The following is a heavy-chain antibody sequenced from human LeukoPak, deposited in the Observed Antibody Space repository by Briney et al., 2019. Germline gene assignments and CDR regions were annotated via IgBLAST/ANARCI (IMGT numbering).Heavy chain of an antibody. Sequence: RASETLSLTCTVSGGSISSYYWSWIRQPAGKGLEWIGRIYTSGSTNYNPSLKSRVTMSVDTSKNQFSLKLSSVTAADTAVYYCAREDVVVPAAPFDPWGQGTLVTVSS. CDR2: IYTSGST. D-gene: IGHD2-2*01. CDR1: GGSISSYY. J-gene: IGHJ5*02. CDR3: AREDVVVPAAPFDP. V-gene: IGHV4-4*07.